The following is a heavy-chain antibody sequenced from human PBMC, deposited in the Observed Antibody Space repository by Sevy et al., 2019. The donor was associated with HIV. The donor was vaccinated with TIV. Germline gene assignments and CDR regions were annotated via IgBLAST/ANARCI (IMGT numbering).Heavy chain of an antibody. CDR2: ILYDGSNK. V-gene: IGHV3-30*03. Sequence: GGSLRLSCAASGFTFSSYGMHWVRQAPGKGLEWVAVILYDGSNKYYADSVKGRFTISRDNSKNTLYLQMNSLRAGDTAVYYWARGLAALPGYYYGMDVWGQRTAVTVSS. D-gene: IGHD6-6*01. CDR3: ARGLAALPGYYYGMDV. J-gene: IGHJ6*02. CDR1: GFTFSSYG.